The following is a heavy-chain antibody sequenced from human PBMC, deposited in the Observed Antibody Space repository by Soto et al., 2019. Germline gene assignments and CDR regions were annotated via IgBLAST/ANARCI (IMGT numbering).Heavy chain of an antibody. CDR1: GYSFTNYW. J-gene: IGHJ3*02. D-gene: IGHD3-3*01. V-gene: IGHV5-51*01. Sequence: PGESLKISCKGSGYSFTNYWIGWVRQMPGKGLEWMGIIYPGDSDTRYGPSFQGQVTISVDKSITTAYLQWSSLKASDTAMYYCARQASYDFWIAYHTGAFDIWGQGTMVTVSS. CDR3: ARQASYDFWIAYHTGAFDI. CDR2: IYPGDSDT.